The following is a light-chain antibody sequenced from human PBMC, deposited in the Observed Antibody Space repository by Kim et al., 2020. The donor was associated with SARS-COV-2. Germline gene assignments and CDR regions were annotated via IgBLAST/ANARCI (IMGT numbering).Light chain of an antibody. V-gene: IGKV1-33*01. CDR1: QDISKY. J-gene: IGKJ2*01. CDR3: QLYDALPYT. Sequence: SASRGDRVTLPCQASQDISKYLNWYQQKSGKSPKLLIFDALNLETGAPLRFSGSGSGTDFSFTISNLQPEDIATYYCQLYDALPYTFGQGTKLDI. CDR2: DAL.